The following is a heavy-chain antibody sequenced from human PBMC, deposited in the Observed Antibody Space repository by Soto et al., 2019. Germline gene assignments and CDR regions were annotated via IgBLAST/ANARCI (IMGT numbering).Heavy chain of an antibody. J-gene: IGHJ6*02. CDR2: INAGNGNT. CDR1: GYTFTSYA. D-gene: IGHD6-19*01. Sequence: GASVKVSCKASGYTFTSYAMHWVRQAPGQRLEWMGWINAGNGNTKYSQKFQGRVTITRDTSASTAYMELSSLRSEDKAVYYCARVESSGWYSVGYYYYGMDVWGQGTTVTVSS. CDR3: ARVESSGWYSVGYYYYGMDV. V-gene: IGHV1-3*01.